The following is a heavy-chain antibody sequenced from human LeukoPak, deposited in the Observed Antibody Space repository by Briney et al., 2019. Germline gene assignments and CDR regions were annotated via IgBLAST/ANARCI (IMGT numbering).Heavy chain of an antibody. D-gene: IGHD2-2*01. Sequence: GASVKVSCKASGGTFSSYAISWVRQAPGQGLEWMGGIIPIFGTANYAQKFQGRVTITTDESTSTAYMELSSLRSEDTAVYYCARDGGCSSTSCYLSLYYFDYWGQGTLVTVSS. CDR2: IIPIFGTA. J-gene: IGHJ4*02. CDR3: ARDGGCSSTSCYLSLYYFDY. CDR1: GGTFSSYA. V-gene: IGHV1-69*05.